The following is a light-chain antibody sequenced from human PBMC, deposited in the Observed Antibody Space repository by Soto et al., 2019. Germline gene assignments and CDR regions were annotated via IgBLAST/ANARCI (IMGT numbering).Light chain of an antibody. Sequence: EIVLTQSPGTLSLSPGERATLSCRASQSVSSSYLAWYQQKPGQAPRLLIYGASSRATGIPDRFSGSGSGTDFTLTISRLEPEDSAVYYCQQYGSSPPTFGQGTKVEIE. CDR2: GAS. V-gene: IGKV3-20*01. J-gene: IGKJ1*01. CDR3: QQYGSSPPT. CDR1: QSVSSSY.